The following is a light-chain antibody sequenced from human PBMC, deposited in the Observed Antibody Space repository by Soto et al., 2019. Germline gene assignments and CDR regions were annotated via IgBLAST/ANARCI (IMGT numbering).Light chain of an antibody. J-gene: IGLJ3*02. CDR2: DVS. Sequence: QSALTQPRSVSGSPGQSVAISCTGTSSDVGGNNYVSWYQQHPGKAPKLMIHDVSKRPSGVPDRFSGSKSGNTASLTITGLRAEDEADYYCCSYGARFGGGTKLTVL. V-gene: IGLV2-11*01. CDR1: SSDVGGNNY. CDR3: CSYGAR.